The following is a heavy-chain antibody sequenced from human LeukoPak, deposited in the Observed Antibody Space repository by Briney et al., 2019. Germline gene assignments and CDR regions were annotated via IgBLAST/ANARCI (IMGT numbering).Heavy chain of an antibody. CDR2: ISWNSGSI. J-gene: IGHJ4*02. CDR1: GFTFEDYA. D-gene: IGHD2/OR15-2a*01. Sequence: PGRSLRLSCAASGFTFEDYAMHWVRQAPGKGLEWVSGISWNSGSIGYADSVKGRFTISRDNAKNSLYLQMNSLRAEDTALYYCAKGHPHFNYFDYWGQGTLVTVSS. CDR3: AKGHPHFNYFDY. V-gene: IGHV3-9*01.